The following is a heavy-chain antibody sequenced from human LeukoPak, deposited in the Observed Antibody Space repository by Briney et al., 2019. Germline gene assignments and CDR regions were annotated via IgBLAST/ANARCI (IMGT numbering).Heavy chain of an antibody. V-gene: IGHV4-59*01. Sequence: SETLSLTCTVSGGSISIYYWSWIRQPPRKGLEWIGYIYYSGSTNYNPSLKSRVTISVDTSKNQFSLKLSSVTAADTAVYYCARSASPYSSSSDYYYFDYWGQGTLVTVSS. D-gene: IGHD6-13*01. J-gene: IGHJ4*02. CDR3: ARSASPYSSSSDYYYFDY. CDR1: GGSISIYY. CDR2: IYYSGST.